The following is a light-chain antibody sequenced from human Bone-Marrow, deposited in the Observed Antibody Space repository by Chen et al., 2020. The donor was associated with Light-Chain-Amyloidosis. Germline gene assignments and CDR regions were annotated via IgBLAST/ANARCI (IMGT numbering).Light chain of an antibody. CDR2: QVS. CDR1: QSLVHSNGNTY. Sequence: DVLMTQSPLSLPVTLGQPASISCRSSQSLVHSNGNTYLNWFQQRPCQSPRRLIYQVSNRDSGVPDRVSGSGSGTDFTLKISKVEAEDVGVYYCMQGTHWPPFTFGPGTKVDIK. J-gene: IGKJ3*01. V-gene: IGKV2-30*02. CDR3: MQGTHWPPFT.